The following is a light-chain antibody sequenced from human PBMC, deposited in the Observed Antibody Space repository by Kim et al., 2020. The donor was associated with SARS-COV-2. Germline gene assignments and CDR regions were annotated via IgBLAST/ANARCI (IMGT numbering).Light chain of an antibody. CDR1: SGSVSTSYY. CDR2: NTN. V-gene: IGLV8-61*01. Sequence: QTVVTQGPSFSVSPGGTVTFTCGLSSGSVSTSYYPSWYQQAPGQTPRTLIYNTNTRSSGVPDRFSGSILGNKAALTITGAQADDDSDYYCMLYMGSAIWVFGGGTKLTVL. J-gene: IGLJ3*02. CDR3: MLYMGSAIWV.